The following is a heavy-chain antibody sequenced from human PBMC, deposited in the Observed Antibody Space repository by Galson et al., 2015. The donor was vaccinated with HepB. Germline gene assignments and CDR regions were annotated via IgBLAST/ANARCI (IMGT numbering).Heavy chain of an antibody. CDR1: GGSISSYY. CDR3: ARDYSNHVPTFYFDF. Sequence: SETLSLTCTVSGGSISSYYWSWIRQPPGKGLEWIGYISYSGSTNYKPSLKSRVTISVDTSKNRFSLKLSSVTAADTAVYYCARDYSNHVPTFYFDFWGQGTLVTVSS. D-gene: IGHD4-11*01. CDR2: ISYSGST. V-gene: IGHV4-59*12. J-gene: IGHJ4*02.